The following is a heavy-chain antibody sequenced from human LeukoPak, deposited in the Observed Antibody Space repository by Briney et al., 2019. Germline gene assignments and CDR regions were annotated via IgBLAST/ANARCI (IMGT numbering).Heavy chain of an antibody. CDR1: GLTFSNYW. CDR3: ARDSWGN. D-gene: IGHD3-16*01. J-gene: IGHJ4*02. Sequence: GGSLRLSCAASGLTFSNYWMDWVRQAPGKGLEWVANIKQDGSEKNYVDSVKGRFTISRDNVKNSLYLQMNSLRDEDTAVYYCARDSWGNWGQGTLVTVSS. CDR2: IKQDGSEK. V-gene: IGHV3-7*01.